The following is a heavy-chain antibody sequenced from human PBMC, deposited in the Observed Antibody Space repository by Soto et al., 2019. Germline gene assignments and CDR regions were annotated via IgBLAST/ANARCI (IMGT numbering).Heavy chain of an antibody. D-gene: IGHD3-10*01. CDR3: ARDRVELRTYYMDV. V-gene: IGHV3-21*01. CDR2: ISSSSSYI. CDR1: GFTFSSYS. Sequence: GGSLRLSCAASGFTFSSYSMNWVRQAPGKGLEWVSSISSSSSYIYYADSVKGRFTISRDNAKNSLYLQMNSLRAEDTAVYYCARDRVELRTYYMDVWGKGTTVTVSS. J-gene: IGHJ6*03.